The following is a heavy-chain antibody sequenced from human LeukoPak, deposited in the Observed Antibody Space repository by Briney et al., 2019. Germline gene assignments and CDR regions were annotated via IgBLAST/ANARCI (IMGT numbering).Heavy chain of an antibody. CDR1: GGSISNYY. CDR3: ARAPGGNPTTHYFDY. Sequence: PSETLSLTCTISGGSISNYYWGWIRQPPGKGLEWIGYIYYSGNTNYNPSLKSRVTISVDTSKNQFSLKLNSVTAADTAVYYCARAPGGNPTTHYFDYWGQGTLVTVSS. J-gene: IGHJ4*02. CDR2: IYYSGNT. V-gene: IGHV4-59*01. D-gene: IGHD1-14*01.